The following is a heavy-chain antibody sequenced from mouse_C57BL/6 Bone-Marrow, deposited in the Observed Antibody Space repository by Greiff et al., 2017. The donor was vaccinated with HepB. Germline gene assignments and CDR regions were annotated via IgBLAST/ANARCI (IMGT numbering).Heavy chain of an antibody. Sequence: VKVVESGPGLVAPSQSLSITCTVSGFSLTSYGVHWVRQPPGKGLEWLVVIWSDGSTTYNSALKSRLSISKDNSKSQVFLKMNSLQTDDTAMYYCARHVYRSSYWYFDVWGTGTTVTVSS. J-gene: IGHJ1*03. D-gene: IGHD1-1*01. CDR1: GFSLTSYG. CDR2: IWSDGST. CDR3: ARHVYRSSYWYFDV. V-gene: IGHV2-6-1*01.